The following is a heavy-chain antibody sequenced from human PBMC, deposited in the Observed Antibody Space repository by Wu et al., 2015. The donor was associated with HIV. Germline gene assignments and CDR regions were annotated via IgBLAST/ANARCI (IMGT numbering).Heavy chain of an antibody. CDR1: GYTFTGHY. CDR2: INPHSGGT. CDR3: ARDRAPVSLDF. Sequence: QVQLVQSGAEVKKPGASVKVSCEASGYTFTGHYIHWVRQAPGQGLEWMGWINPHSGGTYFAQKFQDRVIMTRDTSISTAYMELRSLKSDDTALYYCARDRAPVSLDFWGYGTLVTVSS. V-gene: IGHV1-2*02. D-gene: IGHD5/OR15-5a*01. J-gene: IGHJ4*01.